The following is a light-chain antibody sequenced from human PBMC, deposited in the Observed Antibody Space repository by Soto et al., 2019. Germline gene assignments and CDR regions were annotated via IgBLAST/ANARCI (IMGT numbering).Light chain of an antibody. CDR2: GAS. CDR1: QSVSSSY. V-gene: IGKV3-20*01. J-gene: IGKJ1*01. CDR3: HQYGSSPWT. Sequence: EIVLTQSPGPLSLSPGERATLSCRASQSVSSSYLAWSQQKPGQAPRLLIYGASSRATGIPDRFSGSGSGTDFTLTISRLEPEDFAVYFCHQYGSSPWTFGQGTKVDIK.